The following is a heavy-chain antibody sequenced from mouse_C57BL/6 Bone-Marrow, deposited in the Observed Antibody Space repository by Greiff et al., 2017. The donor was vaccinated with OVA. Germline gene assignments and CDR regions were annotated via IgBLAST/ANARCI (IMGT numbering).Heavy chain of an antibody. CDR3: ARGGGAALAWFAY. V-gene: IGHV1-69*01. D-gene: IGHD3-1*01. CDR1: GYTFTSYW. J-gene: IGHJ3*01. Sequence: QVQLQQPGAELVMPGASVKLSCKASGYTFTSYWMHWVKQRPGQGLEWIGEIDPSDSYTNYNQKFKGKSTLTVDKSSSTAYMQLSSLTSEDSAVYYCARGGGAALAWFAYWGRGTLVTVSA. CDR2: IDPSDSYT.